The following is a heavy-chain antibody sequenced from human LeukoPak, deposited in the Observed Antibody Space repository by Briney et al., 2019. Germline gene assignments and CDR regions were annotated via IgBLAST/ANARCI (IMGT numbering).Heavy chain of an antibody. CDR3: AREYSWNSNWFDP. CDR1: GYTFTSYN. CDR2: INPSGGST. D-gene: IGHD1-7*01. J-gene: IGHJ5*02. Sequence: GASVRVSCKASGYTFTSYNMHWVRQAPGQGLEWMGIINPSGGSTNYAQKFQGRVTMTRDTSTSTVYMELSRLRSDDTAVYYCAREYSWNSNWFDPWGQGTLVTVSS. V-gene: IGHV1-46*01.